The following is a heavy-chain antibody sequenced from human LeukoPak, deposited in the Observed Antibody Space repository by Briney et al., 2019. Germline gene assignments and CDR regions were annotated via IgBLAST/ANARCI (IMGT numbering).Heavy chain of an antibody. CDR2: IYATGSA. J-gene: IGHJ2*01. V-gene: IGHV3-53*01. Sequence: GESLRLSWPASRFIDSSKYLTWVRQAQGKGLDWVSLIYATGSAYYADSVKCGFTIPRDISKNTIYLQITSLRAKDTAVYYCVSYEQQLSDWYFDLWGRGTLVTVSS. D-gene: IGHD6-13*01. CDR1: RFIDSSKY. CDR3: VSYEQQLSDWYFDL.